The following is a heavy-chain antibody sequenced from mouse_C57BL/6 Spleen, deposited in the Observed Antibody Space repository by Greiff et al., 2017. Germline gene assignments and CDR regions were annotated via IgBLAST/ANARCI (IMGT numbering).Heavy chain of an antibody. CDR1: GFSFNTYA. CDR3: VRQGAHYDWFAY. CDR2: IRSKSNNYAT. V-gene: IGHV10-1*01. D-gene: IGHD2-4*01. J-gene: IGHJ3*01. Sequence: EADGGLVQPKGSLKLSCAASGFSFNTYAMNWVRQAPGKGLEWVARIRSKSNNYATYYADSVKDRFTISRDDSESMLYLQMNNLKTEDTAMYYCVRQGAHYDWFAYWGQGTLVTVSA.